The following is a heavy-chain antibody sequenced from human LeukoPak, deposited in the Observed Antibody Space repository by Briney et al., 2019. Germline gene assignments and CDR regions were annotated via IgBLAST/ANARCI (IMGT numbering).Heavy chain of an antibody. V-gene: IGHV3-48*04. CDR3: TRGRTGNYFDS. D-gene: IGHD7-27*01. Sequence: GGSLRLSCAASGFSSTSFTTIWVRQAPGKGLEWVSYITPSGSTIQYADSVKGRFTISRDSAKNSLYLQMNSLGAEDTAVYYCTRGRTGNYFDSWGQGTLVTVSS. CDR1: GFSSTSFT. CDR2: ITPSGSTI. J-gene: IGHJ4*02.